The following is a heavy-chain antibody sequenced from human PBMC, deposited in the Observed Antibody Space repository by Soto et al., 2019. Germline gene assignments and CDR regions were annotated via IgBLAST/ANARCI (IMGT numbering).Heavy chain of an antibody. V-gene: IGHV4-59*01. CDR1: GGSISSYY. J-gene: IGHJ6*02. D-gene: IGHD6-13*01. Sequence: KPSETLSLTCTVSGGSISSYYWSWIRQPPGKGLEWIGYIYYSGSTNYNPSLKSRVTISVDTSKNQFSLKLSSVTAADTAVYYCARDYSSPDVGYYYGMDVWGQGTTVTVSS. CDR3: ARDYSSPDVGYYYGMDV. CDR2: IYYSGST.